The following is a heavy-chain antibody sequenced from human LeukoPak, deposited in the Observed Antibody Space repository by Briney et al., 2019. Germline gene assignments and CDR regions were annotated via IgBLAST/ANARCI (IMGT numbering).Heavy chain of an antibody. Sequence: GESLKISCKGSGYSFKNYWIAWVRQMPGKGLEWMGIIYPGDSNTRYNPSFQGQVTISADKSISTAYLQWSSLKASDTAKYYCARQGLVASYGVDVWGRGATVTVSS. CDR2: IYPGDSNT. CDR1: GYSFKNYW. V-gene: IGHV5-51*01. J-gene: IGHJ6*02. CDR3: ARQGLVASYGVDV.